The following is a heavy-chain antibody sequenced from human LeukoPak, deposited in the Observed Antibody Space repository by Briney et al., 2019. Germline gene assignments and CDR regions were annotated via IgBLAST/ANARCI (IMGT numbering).Heavy chain of an antibody. V-gene: IGHV3-21*01. CDR1: GFTFSSYS. CDR2: ISSSSSYI. CDR3: ARTVGYLDAFDI. J-gene: IGHJ3*02. Sequence: GGSLRLSCAASGFTFSSYSMNWVRQAPGKGLEWVSSISSSSSYIYYADSVKGRFTISRDNAKNSLYLQMNSPRAEDTAVYYCARTVGYLDAFDIWGQGTMVTVSS. D-gene: IGHD3-16*02.